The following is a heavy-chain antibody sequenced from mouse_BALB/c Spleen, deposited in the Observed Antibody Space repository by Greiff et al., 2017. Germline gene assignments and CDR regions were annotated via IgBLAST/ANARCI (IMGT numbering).Heavy chain of an antibody. V-gene: IGHV14-3*02. Sequence: EVQLQQSGAELVKPGASVKLSCTASGFNIKDTYMHWVKQRPEQGLEWIGRIDPANGNTKYDPKFQGKATITADTSSNTAYLQLSSLTSEDTAVYYCARTAYYGYLYYFDYWGQGTTLTVSS. D-gene: IGHD1-2*01. CDR2: IDPANGNT. CDR1: GFNIKDTY. J-gene: IGHJ2*01. CDR3: ARTAYYGYLYYFDY.